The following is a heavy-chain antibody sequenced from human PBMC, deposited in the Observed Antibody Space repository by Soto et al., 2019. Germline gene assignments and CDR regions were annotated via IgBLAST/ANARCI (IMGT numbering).Heavy chain of an antibody. CDR2: IYYSGST. V-gene: IGHV4-31*03. CDR3: ASVLGDYIWGSYRTRYIDY. Sequence: SETLSLTCTVSGGSISSGGYYWSWIRQHPGKGLEWIGYIYYSGSTYYNPSLKSRVTISVDTSKNQFSLKLNSVTAADTAVFYCASVLGDYIWGSYRTRYIDYWGQGTLVTVSS. J-gene: IGHJ4*02. D-gene: IGHD3-16*02. CDR1: GGSISSGGYY.